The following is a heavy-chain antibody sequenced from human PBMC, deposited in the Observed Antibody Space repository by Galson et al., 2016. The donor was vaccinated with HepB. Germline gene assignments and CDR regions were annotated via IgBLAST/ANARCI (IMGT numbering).Heavy chain of an antibody. CDR1: GFSLSTSGVG. Sequence: PALVKPTQTLTLTCTFSGFSLSTSGVGVGWIRQPPGKALEWLALIYWDDDKRYSTSLKSRLTITKDTSKNQVVLTMTNMDPVDTATYYCAHRICSGGSCYFDYWGQGTLVTVSS. CDR2: IYWDDDK. D-gene: IGHD2-15*01. J-gene: IGHJ4*02. V-gene: IGHV2-5*02. CDR3: AHRICSGGSCYFDY.